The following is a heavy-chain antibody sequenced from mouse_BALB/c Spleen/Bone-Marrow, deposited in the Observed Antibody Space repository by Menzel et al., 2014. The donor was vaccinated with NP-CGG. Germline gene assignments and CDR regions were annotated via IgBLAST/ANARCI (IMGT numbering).Heavy chain of an antibody. J-gene: IGHJ4*01. Sequence: VQLQQSGAELVKPGASVKLSCTASGFNIKDTYMHWVKQRPEQGLEWIGRIDPANGNTKYDPKFQGMATITADTSSNTAYLQLSSLTSEDTAVYYCARSRDYGSSYYAMDYWGQGTSVTVSS. D-gene: IGHD1-1*01. V-gene: IGHV14-3*02. CDR2: IDPANGNT. CDR3: ARSRDYGSSYYAMDY. CDR1: GFNIKDTY.